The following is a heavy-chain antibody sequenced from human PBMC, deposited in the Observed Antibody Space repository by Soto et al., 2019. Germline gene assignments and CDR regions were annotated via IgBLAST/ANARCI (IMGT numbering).Heavy chain of an antibody. J-gene: IGHJ4*02. CDR3: ARRPLISRSYYDFWSGSALDY. V-gene: IGHV4-34*01. CDR1: GGSFSGYY. D-gene: IGHD3-3*01. Sequence: SETLSLTCAVYGGSFSGYYWSWIRQPPGKGLEWIGEINHSGSTNYNPPLKSRVTISVDTSKNQFSLKLSSVTAADTAVYYCARRPLISRSYYDFWSGSALDYWGQGTLVTVSA. CDR2: INHSGST.